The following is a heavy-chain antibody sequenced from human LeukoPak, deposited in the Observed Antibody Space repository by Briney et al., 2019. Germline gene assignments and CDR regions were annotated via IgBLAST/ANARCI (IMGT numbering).Heavy chain of an antibody. CDR2: ISAYNGNT. D-gene: IGHD3-22*01. V-gene: IGHV1-18*01. Sequence: GASVKVSCKASGYTSTTYAISWVRQAPGQGLEWMGWISAYNGNTNYAQKLQGRVTMTTDTSTSTAYMELRSLRSDDTAVYYGARGPIYYDTSGYYDYWGQGTLVTVSS. CDR3: ARGPIYYDTSGYYDY. J-gene: IGHJ4*02. CDR1: GYTSTTYA.